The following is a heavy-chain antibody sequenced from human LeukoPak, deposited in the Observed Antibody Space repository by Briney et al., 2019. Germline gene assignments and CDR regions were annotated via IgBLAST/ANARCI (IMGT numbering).Heavy chain of an antibody. J-gene: IGHJ4*02. CDR2: IWYDGSNK. CDR1: GFTFSSYG. CDR3: ARGRQLADY. Sequence: PGGSLRLSCAASGFTFSSYGMHWVRQAPGKGLEWVAVIWYDGSNKYYADSVKGRFTISRDNAKNSLYLQMNSLRAEDTAVYYCARGRQLADYWGQGTLVTVSS. V-gene: IGHV3-33*01. D-gene: IGHD6-6*01.